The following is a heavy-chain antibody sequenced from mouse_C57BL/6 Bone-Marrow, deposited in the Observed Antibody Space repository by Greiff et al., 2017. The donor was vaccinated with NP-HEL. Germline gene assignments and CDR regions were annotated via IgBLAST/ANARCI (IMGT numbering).Heavy chain of an antibody. D-gene: IGHD2-2*01. CDR3: ARGLRWLRLRDYYAMDY. CDR2: IHPNSGST. V-gene: IGHV1-64*01. Sequence: VQLQQPGAELVKPGASVKLSCKASGYTFTSYWMHWVQQRPGQGLEWIGMIHPNSGSTNYNEKFKGKATLTVDKSSSTAYMQLSSLTSEDSAVYYCARGLRWLRLRDYYAMDYWGQGTSVTVSS. CDR1: GYTFTSYW. J-gene: IGHJ4*01.